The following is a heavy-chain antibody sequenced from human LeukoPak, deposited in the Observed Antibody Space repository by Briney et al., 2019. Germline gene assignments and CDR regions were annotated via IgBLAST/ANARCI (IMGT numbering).Heavy chain of an antibody. CDR1: GFTFSSYA. J-gene: IGHJ4*02. CDR2: ISGSGGST. Sequence: GGSLRLSCAASGFTFSSYAMSWVRQAPGKGLEWVSVISGSGGSTYYADSVKGRFTISRDNSKNTLYLQMNSLTVEDTAVYYCARSQSSSLIDYWGQGTLVTVSS. CDR3: ARSQSSSLIDY. D-gene: IGHD6-13*01. V-gene: IGHV3-23*01.